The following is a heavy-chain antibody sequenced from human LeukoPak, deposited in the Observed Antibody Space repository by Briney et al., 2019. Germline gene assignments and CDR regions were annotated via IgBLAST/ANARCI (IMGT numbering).Heavy chain of an antibody. CDR2: NNPSGGST. CDR1: GYTLTSHY. Sequence: GGSVKVFCKASGYTLTSHYMHWGRQAPGQRVGWVGINNPSGGSTRYAQKFQGRVTMTRDTSTTTVYMELSSLRSEDTAVYYCAKDHEVVPPGYYFDYWGQGTLVTVSS. CDR3: AKDHEVVPPGYYFDY. J-gene: IGHJ4*02. D-gene: IGHD2-2*01. V-gene: IGHV1-46*01.